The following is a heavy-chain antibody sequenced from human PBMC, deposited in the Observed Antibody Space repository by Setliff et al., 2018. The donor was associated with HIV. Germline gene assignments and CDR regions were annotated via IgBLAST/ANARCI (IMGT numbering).Heavy chain of an antibody. CDR2: IIPIFGTK. V-gene: IGHV1-69*05. CDR3: ARDHCGGDCYSLWYFDL. CDR1: GGTFSSYA. D-gene: IGHD2-21*02. Sequence: SVKVSCKASGGTFSSYAISWVRQAPGQGLEWMGGIIPIFGTKNYAQKFQGRVTITTDESTSTAYMELSRLRSEDTAVYYCARDHCGGDCYSLWYFDLWGRGTLVTVSS. J-gene: IGHJ2*01.